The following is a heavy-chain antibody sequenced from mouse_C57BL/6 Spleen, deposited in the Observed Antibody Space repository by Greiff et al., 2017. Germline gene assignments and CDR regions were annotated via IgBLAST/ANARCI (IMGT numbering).Heavy chain of an antibody. CDR3: ARAYSNYPFYAMDY. Sequence: EVQLQQSGPELVKPGASVKIPCKASGYTFTDYNMDWVKQSHGKSLEWIGDINPNNGGTIYNQKFKGKATLTVDKSSSTAYMERRSLTSEDTAVYYCARAYSNYPFYAMDYWGQGTSVTVSS. J-gene: IGHJ4*01. CDR2: INPNNGGT. CDR1: GYTFTDYN. D-gene: IGHD2-5*01. V-gene: IGHV1-18*01.